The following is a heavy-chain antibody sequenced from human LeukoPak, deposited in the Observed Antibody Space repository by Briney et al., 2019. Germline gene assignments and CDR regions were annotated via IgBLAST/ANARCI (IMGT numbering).Heavy chain of an antibody. CDR3: AREVGGSYYDFWSEVGNWFDP. J-gene: IGHJ5*02. V-gene: IGHV1-2*02. CDR2: INPNSGGT. CDR1: GGTFSSYA. D-gene: IGHD3-3*01. Sequence: ASVKVSCKASGGTFSSYAISWVRQAPGQGLEWMGWINPNSGGTNYAQKFQGRVTMTRDTSISTAYMELSRLRSDDTAVYYCAREVGGSYYDFWSEVGNWFDPWGQGTLVTVSS.